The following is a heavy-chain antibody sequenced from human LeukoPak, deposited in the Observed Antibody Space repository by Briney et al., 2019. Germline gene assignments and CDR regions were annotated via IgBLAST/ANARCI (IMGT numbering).Heavy chain of an antibody. CDR1: GGSISSGGYY. D-gene: IGHD3-3*01. Sequence: PSQTLSLTCTVSGGSISSGGYYWIWIRQHPGKGLEWIGYIYYSGTTYYNPSLKSRVTISVDTSKNQFSLKLSSVTAADTAVYYCARTSTSIFGVVINAFDYWGQGTLVTVSS. V-gene: IGHV4-31*03. J-gene: IGHJ4*02. CDR3: ARTSTSIFGVVINAFDY. CDR2: IYYSGTT.